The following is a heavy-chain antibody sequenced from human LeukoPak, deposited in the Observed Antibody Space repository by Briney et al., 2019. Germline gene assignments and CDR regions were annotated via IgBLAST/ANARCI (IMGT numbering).Heavy chain of an antibody. V-gene: IGHV1-24*01. CDR1: GYTLTELS. CDR2: FDPEDGET. Sequence: ASVKVSCKVSGYTLTELSMHWVRQAPGKGLEWMGGFDPEDGETIYAQKFQGRVTMTEDTSTDTAYMELSSLRSEDTAVYYCATDKRAAGTMGAIDYWAREPWSPSPQ. CDR3: ATDKRAAGTMGAIDY. D-gene: IGHD6-13*01. J-gene: IGHJ4*02.